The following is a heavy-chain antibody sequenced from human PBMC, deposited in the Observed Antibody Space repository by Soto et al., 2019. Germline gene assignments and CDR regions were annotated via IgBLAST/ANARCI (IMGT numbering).Heavy chain of an antibody. CDR3: ARLSVTTGPYYYYYMDV. V-gene: IGHV4-34*01. Sequence: SETLSLTCAVYGVSFSGYYWIWIRQPPGKGLEWIGEINHSGSTNYNPSLKSRVTISVDTSKNQFSLKLSSVTAADTAVYYCARLSVTTGPYYYYYMDVWGKGTTVTVSS. CDR1: GVSFSGYY. J-gene: IGHJ6*03. CDR2: INHSGST. D-gene: IGHD4-17*01.